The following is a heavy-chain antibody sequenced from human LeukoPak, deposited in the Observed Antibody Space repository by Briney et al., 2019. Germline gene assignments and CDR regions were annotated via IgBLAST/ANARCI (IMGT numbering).Heavy chain of an antibody. CDR1: GFTFSSYG. CDR2: IWYDGSNK. D-gene: IGHD1-26*01. Sequence: HTGGSLRLSCAASGFTFSSYGMHWVRQAPGKGLEWVAVIWYDGSNKYYADSVKGRFTISRDNSKNTLHLQMNSLRAEDTAVYYCAKDLRKWELLPFDYWGQGTLVTVSS. J-gene: IGHJ4*02. V-gene: IGHV3-33*06. CDR3: AKDLRKWELLPFDY.